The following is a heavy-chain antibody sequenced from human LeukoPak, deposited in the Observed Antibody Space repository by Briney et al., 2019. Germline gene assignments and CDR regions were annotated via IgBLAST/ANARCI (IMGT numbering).Heavy chain of an antibody. V-gene: IGHV4-39*01. J-gene: IGHJ4*02. Sequence: SETLSLTCTVSGGSISSSSYYWGWIRQPPGKGLEWIGSIYYSGSTYYNPSLKSRVTISVDTSKNQFSLKLSSVTAADTAVYYCARLLPSGSLDCWGQGTLVTVSS. CDR2: IYYSGST. CDR3: ARLLPSGSLDC. D-gene: IGHD1-26*01. CDR1: GGSISSSSYY.